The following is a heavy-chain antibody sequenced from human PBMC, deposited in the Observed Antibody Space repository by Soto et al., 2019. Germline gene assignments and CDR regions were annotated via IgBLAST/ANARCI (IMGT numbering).Heavy chain of an antibody. CDR3: ARSPDSSGYYPRWYYYGMDV. J-gene: IGHJ6*02. CDR2: IYHSGST. V-gene: IGHV4-30-2*01. D-gene: IGHD3-22*01. Sequence: SETLSLTCAVSGGSITSGGYSWSWIRQPPGKGLEWIGYIYHSGSTYYNPSLKSRVTISVDRSKNQFSLKLSSVTAADTAVYYCARSPDSSGYYPRWYYYGMDVWGQGTTVTVSS. CDR1: GGSITSGGYS.